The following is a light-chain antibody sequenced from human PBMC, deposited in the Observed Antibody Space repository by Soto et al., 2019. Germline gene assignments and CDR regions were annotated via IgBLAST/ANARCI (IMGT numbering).Light chain of an antibody. CDR1: SSDVGGYNY. CDR3: SSYTSSSTLVV. Sequence: QPALTQPASVSGSPGQSITISCTGTSSDVGGYNYVSWYQQHPGKAPQLMIYEVSNRPSGVSNRFSGSKSGNTASLTISGLQAEDEADYYCSSYTSSSTLVVFGGGTKVTVL. J-gene: IGLJ2*01. V-gene: IGLV2-14*01. CDR2: EVS.